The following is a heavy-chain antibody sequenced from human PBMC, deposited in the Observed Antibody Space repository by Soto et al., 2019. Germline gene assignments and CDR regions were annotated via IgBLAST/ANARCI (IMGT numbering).Heavy chain of an antibody. Sequence: SETLSLTCTVSGGSISSGGYYWSWIRQHPGKGLEWIGYIYYSGSTNYNPSLKSRVTISVDTSKNQFSLKLSSVTAADTAVYYCARAPAVAVTNWFDPWGQGTLVTVSS. D-gene: IGHD2-21*01. J-gene: IGHJ5*02. CDR1: GGSISSGGYY. CDR3: ARAPAVAVTNWFDP. CDR2: IYYSGST. V-gene: IGHV4-61*08.